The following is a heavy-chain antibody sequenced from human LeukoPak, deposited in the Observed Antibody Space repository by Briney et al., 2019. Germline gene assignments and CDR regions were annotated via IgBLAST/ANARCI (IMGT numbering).Heavy chain of an antibody. CDR3: AKAARFTYYDILTGLFDP. CDR2: IYSGGGT. D-gene: IGHD3-9*01. Sequence: GGSLRLSCAASGFTVSSNYMSWVRQAPGKGLEWVSVIYSGGGTYYADSVKGRFTISRDNSKDTLSLQMNNLRAEDTVVYYCAKAARFTYYDILTGLFDPWGQGTLVAVSS. J-gene: IGHJ5*02. V-gene: IGHV3-53*01. CDR1: GFTVSSNY.